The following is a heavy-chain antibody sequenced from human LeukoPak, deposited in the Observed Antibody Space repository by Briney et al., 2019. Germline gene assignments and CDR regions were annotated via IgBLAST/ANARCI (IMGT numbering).Heavy chain of an antibody. J-gene: IGHJ5*02. CDR3: ARWVGYCSSTSCYDGDNWFDP. CDR2: IKQDGSEK. V-gene: IGHV3-7*01. Sequence: GGSLRLSCAASGFTFSSYWMSWVRQAPGKGLEWVANIKQDGSEKYYVDSVKGRFTISRDNAKNSLYLQMSSLRAEDTAVYYCARWVGYCSSTSCYDGDNWFDPWGQGTLVTVSS. CDR1: GFTFSSYW. D-gene: IGHD2-2*01.